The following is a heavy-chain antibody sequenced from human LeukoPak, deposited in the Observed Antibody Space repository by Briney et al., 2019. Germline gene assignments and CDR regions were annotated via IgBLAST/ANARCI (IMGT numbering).Heavy chain of an antibody. Sequence: PGGSLRLSCAASGFTFSGFGMHWVRQAPGKGLEWVAVISSDGNNQNYAGSVKGRFSVSRDNSKNTLYLQMNGLTAEDTAVYYCAKALAAPSDFDYWGQGALVTVSS. CDR1: GFTFSGFG. CDR3: AKALAAPSDFDY. V-gene: IGHV3-30*18. D-gene: IGHD6-13*01. CDR2: ISSDGNNQ. J-gene: IGHJ4*02.